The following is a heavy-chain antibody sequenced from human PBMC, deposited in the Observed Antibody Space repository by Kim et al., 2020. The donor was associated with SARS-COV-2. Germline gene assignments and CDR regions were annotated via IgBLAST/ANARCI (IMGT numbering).Heavy chain of an antibody. CDR1: GYDFTNYW. J-gene: IGHJ4*02. V-gene: IGHV5-51*01. CDR2: THPGDSDT. Sequence: GESLKISCKGSGYDFTNYWIGWVRQLPGKGLEWMGITHPGDSDTSYSPSFEGQVTISVDESITTAYLQWTRLKASDTAMYYCARQTSWDSPFDSWGQGTL. CDR3: ARQTSWDSPFDS. D-gene: IGHD1-26*01.